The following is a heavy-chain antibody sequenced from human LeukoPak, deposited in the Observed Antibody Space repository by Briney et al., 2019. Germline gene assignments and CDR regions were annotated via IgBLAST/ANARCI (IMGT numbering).Heavy chain of an antibody. CDR2: IYYSGST. V-gene: IGHV4-59*12. J-gene: IGHJ4*02. Sequence: KASETLSLTCTVSGGSISSCYWSWIRQPPGKGPEWIGYIYYSGSTNYNPSLKSRVTISVDTSKNQFSLKLSSVTAADTAVYYCARILYDSSGYPPFDYWGQGTLVTVSS. D-gene: IGHD3-22*01. CDR1: GGSISSCY. CDR3: ARILYDSSGYPPFDY.